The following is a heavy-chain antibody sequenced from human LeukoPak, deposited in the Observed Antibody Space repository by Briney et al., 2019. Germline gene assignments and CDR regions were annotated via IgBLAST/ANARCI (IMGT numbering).Heavy chain of an antibody. Sequence: PGGSLRLSCAASGFTFSGSAMHWVRQASGRGVEWIGRIRSKPNNYATAYAASVKGRFTISRDDSRNTAYLQMNSLKTEDSAVYYCAGPYDTSGHAFDYWGQGTLVTVSS. J-gene: IGHJ4*02. CDR3: AGPYDTSGHAFDY. CDR1: GFTFSGSA. V-gene: IGHV3-73*01. CDR2: IRSKPNNYAT. D-gene: IGHD3-22*01.